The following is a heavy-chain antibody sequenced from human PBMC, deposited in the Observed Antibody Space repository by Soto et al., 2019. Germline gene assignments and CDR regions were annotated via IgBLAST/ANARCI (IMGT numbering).Heavy chain of an antibody. D-gene: IGHD3-10*01. Sequence: EVQLVESGGGLVRPGGSLRLSCAASGFSFSSYWMHWVRQFPGKGLVCVARMNEDGGTTDYADSVKGRFTISRDNAKNTLYLQMNGLRVEDTAVYYGAIDLSGRADVWGQGTTVTVSS. CDR3: AIDLSGRADV. CDR2: MNEDGGTT. J-gene: IGHJ6*02. V-gene: IGHV3-74*02. CDR1: GFSFSSYW.